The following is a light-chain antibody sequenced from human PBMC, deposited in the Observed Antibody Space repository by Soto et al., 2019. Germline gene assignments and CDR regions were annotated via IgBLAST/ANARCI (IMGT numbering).Light chain of an antibody. Sequence: EIVLTLTPATLSLSQGESATLSCRASQNIDYYFHWYQQKPGQSPRLVIYDTFNRATGVPVRFRGVGAGTDFTLTISDLEPEDFASYYCQQRKSWPITFGTGGKVDIK. J-gene: IGKJ3*01. V-gene: IGKV3-11*01. CDR1: QNIDYY. CDR2: DTF. CDR3: QQRKSWPIT.